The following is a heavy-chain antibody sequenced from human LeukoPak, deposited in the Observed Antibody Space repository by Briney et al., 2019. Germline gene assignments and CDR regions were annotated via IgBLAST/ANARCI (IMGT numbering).Heavy chain of an antibody. CDR1: GFTFTSHA. D-gene: IGHD1-1*01. J-gene: IGHJ6*02. CDR3: AKHRNVYYYYGMDV. Sequence: GGSLRLSCATSGFTFTSHAMTWVRQAPGKGLEWVSGISGGVGGTYYADSVKGRFTISRDNSKNTLYLQMDSLRAEDTAVYYCAKHRNVYYYYGMDVWGQGTTVTVSS. V-gene: IGHV3-23*01. CDR2: ISGGVGGT.